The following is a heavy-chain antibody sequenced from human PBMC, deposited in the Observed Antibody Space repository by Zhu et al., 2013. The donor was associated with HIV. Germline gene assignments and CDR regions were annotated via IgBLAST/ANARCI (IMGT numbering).Heavy chain of an antibody. V-gene: IGHV1-69*06. J-gene: IGHJ5*02. Sequence: QVHLVQSGAEVKKPGSSVRVSCEVSGQVYFNNFPVSWVRQAPGQGLEWMGGIIPISNTPKYAQKFKGRVTITADKSTKTVYMELNSLKFDDTAVYYCATDAEQYSLDNWFDIWGQGSLVTVSS. CDR2: IIPISNTP. D-gene: IGHD5-18*01. CDR1: GQVYFNNFP. CDR3: ATDAEQYSLDNWFDI.